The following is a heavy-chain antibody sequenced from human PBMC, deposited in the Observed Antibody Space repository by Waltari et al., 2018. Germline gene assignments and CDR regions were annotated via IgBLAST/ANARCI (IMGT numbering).Heavy chain of an antibody. CDR1: GDSINRDNYY. V-gene: IGHV4-39*01. Sequence: QLQLQESGPGLVNPSETLSLTCTVSGDSINRDNYYWAWIRRPPGKGLEWIGSIYYRGTTYYGRALNSRVTISIDTSRKQFSLKLTSVTAADTATYYCAGYDIWNGYYLDWWGQGTLVTVSS. D-gene: IGHD3-3*01. CDR3: AGYDIWNGYYLDW. CDR2: IYYRGTT. J-gene: IGHJ4*02.